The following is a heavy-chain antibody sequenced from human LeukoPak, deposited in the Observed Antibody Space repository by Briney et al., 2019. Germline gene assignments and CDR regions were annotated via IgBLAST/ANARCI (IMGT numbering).Heavy chain of an antibody. D-gene: IGHD7-27*01. CDR3: ARGGTGDLDY. V-gene: IGHV4-59*01. CDR1: GGSLSIYY. Sequence: PSETLSLTCTVSGGSLSIYYWTWIRQPPRKGLEWIGYIFYSGNTNYNPSLRGRVTISADTSKNQFSLRLTSVSAADTALYYCARGGTGDLDYWGQGTLVTVSS. J-gene: IGHJ4*02. CDR2: IFYSGNT.